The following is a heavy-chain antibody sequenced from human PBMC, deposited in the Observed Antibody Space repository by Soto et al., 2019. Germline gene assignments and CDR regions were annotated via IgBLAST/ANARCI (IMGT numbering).Heavy chain of an antibody. V-gene: IGHV3-30-3*01. CDR3: AREMNWNLVYYYCYGMDV. CDR1: GFTFSSYA. CDR2: ISYDGSNK. Sequence: QVQLVESGGGVVQPGRSLRLSCAASGFTFSSYAMHWVRQAPGKGLEWVAVISYDGSNKYYADSVKGRFTISRDNSKNTLYLQRNSLRAEDTAVYYCAREMNWNLVYYYCYGMDVWGQGTTVTVSS. J-gene: IGHJ6*02. D-gene: IGHD1-1*01.